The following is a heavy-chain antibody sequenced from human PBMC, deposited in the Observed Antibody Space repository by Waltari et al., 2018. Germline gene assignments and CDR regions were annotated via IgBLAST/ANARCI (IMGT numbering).Heavy chain of an antibody. CDR2: ISYDGSNK. J-gene: IGHJ4*02. CDR3: ARVSLSSVLSPLGY. Sequence: QVQLVESGGGVVQPGRSLRLSRAASGFTFSSYAMPWVRQAPGKGLEWVAVISYDGSNKYYADSVKGRFTISRDNSKNTLYLQMNSLRAEDTAVYYCARVSLSSVLSPLGYWGQGTLVTVSS. D-gene: IGHD3-22*01. CDR1: GFTFSSYA. V-gene: IGHV3-30*01.